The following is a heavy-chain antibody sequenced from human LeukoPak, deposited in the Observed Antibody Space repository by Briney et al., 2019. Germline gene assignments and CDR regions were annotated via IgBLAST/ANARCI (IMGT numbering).Heavy chain of an antibody. CDR3: ARDTLYNWNPGYYYYYMDV. J-gene: IGHJ6*03. CDR2: IYTSGST. Sequence: PSETLSLTCTVSGGSISSGSYYWSWIRQPAGKGLEWIGRIYTSGSTNYNPSLKSRVTMSVDTSKNQFSLKLSSVTAADTAVYYCARDTLYNWNPGYYYYYMDVWGKGTTVTISS. CDR1: GGSISSGSYY. D-gene: IGHD1-1*01. V-gene: IGHV4-61*02.